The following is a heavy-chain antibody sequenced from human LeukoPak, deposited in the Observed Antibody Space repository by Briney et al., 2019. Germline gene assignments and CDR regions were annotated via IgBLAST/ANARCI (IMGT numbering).Heavy chain of an antibody. Sequence: PSETLSLTCTVSGGSISNYYWSWIRQPPGKELEWIGYIYHSGSTNYNPSLKSRVTISQDTSKNQSSLKLSSVTAADTAVYYCARNADDSSSYPYFDYWGQGTLVTVSS. D-gene: IGHD3-22*01. J-gene: IGHJ4*02. V-gene: IGHV4-59*01. CDR1: GGSISNYY. CDR3: ARNADDSSSYPYFDY. CDR2: IYHSGST.